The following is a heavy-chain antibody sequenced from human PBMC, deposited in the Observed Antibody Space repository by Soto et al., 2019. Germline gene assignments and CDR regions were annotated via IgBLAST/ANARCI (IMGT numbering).Heavy chain of an antibody. CDR2: IIPIFGTA. D-gene: IGHD3-9*01. CDR1: GGTFSSYA. V-gene: IGHV1-69*01. Sequence: QVRLVQSGAEVKKPGSSVKVSCKASGGTFSSYAISWVRQAPGQGLEWMGGIIPIFGTANYAQKFQGRVTITADESTSTAYMELSSLRSEDTVVYYCAGGGFEPGYDSLTGYWFDPWGQGTLVTGSS. CDR3: AGGGFEPGYDSLTGYWFDP. J-gene: IGHJ5*02.